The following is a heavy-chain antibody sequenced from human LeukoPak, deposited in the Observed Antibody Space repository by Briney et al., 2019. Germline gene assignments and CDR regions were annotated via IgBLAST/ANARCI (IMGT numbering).Heavy chain of an antibody. J-gene: IGHJ5*02. D-gene: IGHD6-13*01. V-gene: IGHV1-69*06. Sequence: ASVKVSCKSSGGTFSSYAVSWVRQAPGQGLEWMGGIIPLFGAPNYAQKFQGRVTITADKSTTTAYMELSSLRSEDTAVYFCARHDSYSSSFPYNWFDPWGQGTLVTVSS. CDR1: GGTFSSYA. CDR3: ARHDSYSSSFPYNWFDP. CDR2: IIPLFGAP.